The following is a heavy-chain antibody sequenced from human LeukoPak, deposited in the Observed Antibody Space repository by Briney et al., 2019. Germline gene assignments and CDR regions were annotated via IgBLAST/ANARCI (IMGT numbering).Heavy chain of an antibody. J-gene: IGHJ6*02. CDR1: GGSISSYY. Sequence: SETLSLTCTVSGGSISSYYWSWIRQPPGKGLEWIGYIYYSGSTNYNPSLKSRVTISVDTSKNQFSLKLSSVTAADTAVYYCARQNADPITMVRGFRPPAYYYYYGMDVWGQGTTVTVSS. CDR3: ARQNADPITMVRGFRPPAYYYYYGMDV. CDR2: IYYSGST. D-gene: IGHD3-10*01. V-gene: IGHV4-59*08.